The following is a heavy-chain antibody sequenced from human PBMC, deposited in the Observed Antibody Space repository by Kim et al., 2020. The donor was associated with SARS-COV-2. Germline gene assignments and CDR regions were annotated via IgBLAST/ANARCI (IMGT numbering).Heavy chain of an antibody. V-gene: IGHV1-2*02. CDR1: GYTFTGYY. J-gene: IGHJ6*03. Sequence: ASVKVSCKASGYTFTGYYMHWVRQAPGQGLEWMGWINPNSGGTNYAQKFQGRVTMTRDTSISTAYMELSRLRSDDTAVYYCARDWGGSSWPYYYYMDVWGKGTTVTVSS. CDR3: ARDWGGSSWPYYYYMDV. D-gene: IGHD6-13*01. CDR2: INPNSGGT.